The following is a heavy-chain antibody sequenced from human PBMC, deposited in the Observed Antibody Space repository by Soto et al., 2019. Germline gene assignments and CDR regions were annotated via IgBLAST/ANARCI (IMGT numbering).Heavy chain of an antibody. CDR1: GGSISSGGYS. CDR2: IYHSGST. CDR3: ARGPLNCSGGSCYTYYFDY. J-gene: IGHJ4*02. V-gene: IGHV4-30-2*01. Sequence: QLQLQESGSGLVKPSQTLSLTCAVSGGSISSGGYSWSWIRQPPGKGLEWIGYIYHSGSTYYNPSLKSRVTISVDRSKNQFSLKLSSVTAADTAVYYCARGPLNCSGGSCYTYYFDYWGQGTLVTVSS. D-gene: IGHD2-15*01.